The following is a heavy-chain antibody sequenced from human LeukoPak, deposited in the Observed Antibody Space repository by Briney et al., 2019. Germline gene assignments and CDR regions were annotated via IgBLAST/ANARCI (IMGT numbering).Heavy chain of an antibody. CDR3: ARERGHGGDNNWFDP. CDR2: VYHSGST. Sequence: SETLSLTCSVSDYSISTGYYWGWIRQPPGKGLEWIGAVYHSGSTDYNPSLKSRVTISLDTSKNQFSLKLRSVTTADTAVYYCARERGHGGDNNWFDPWGQGTLVIVSS. V-gene: IGHV4-38-2*02. D-gene: IGHD2-21*02. CDR1: DYSISTGYY. J-gene: IGHJ5*02.